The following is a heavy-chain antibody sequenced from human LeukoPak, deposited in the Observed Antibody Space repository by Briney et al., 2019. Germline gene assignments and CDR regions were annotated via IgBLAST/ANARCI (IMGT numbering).Heavy chain of an antibody. CDR3: ARDIVGATGDAFDI. CDR2: VSSSSDYI. CDR1: GFTFTTYS. V-gene: IGHV3-21*01. Sequence: GGSLSLSCAASGFTFTTYSMNWVRQAPGKEPEWVSAVSSSSDYIYYADSVRGRFTISRDNAKNSLYLQMNSLRAEDTAVYYCARDIVGATGDAFDIWGQGTMVTVSS. D-gene: IGHD1-26*01. J-gene: IGHJ3*02.